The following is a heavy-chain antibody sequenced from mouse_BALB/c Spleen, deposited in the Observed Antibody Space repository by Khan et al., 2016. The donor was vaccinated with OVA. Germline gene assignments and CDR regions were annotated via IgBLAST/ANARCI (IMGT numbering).Heavy chain of an antibody. CDR1: GFAFSGSG. J-gene: IGHJ1*01. V-gene: IGHV5-6-3*01. D-gene: IGHD2-2*01. CDR2: INSNGGTS. Sequence: EVELVESGGGLVQPGGSLKLSCAASGFAFSGSGMSWVRQTPDKRLELVATINSNGGTSYYPDSVRGRFTISRDNATSTLHLKMSSLKSEDTAMYYCASVFYGYEEGYWYFDVWGAGTTVTVSA. CDR3: ASVFYGYEEGYWYFDV.